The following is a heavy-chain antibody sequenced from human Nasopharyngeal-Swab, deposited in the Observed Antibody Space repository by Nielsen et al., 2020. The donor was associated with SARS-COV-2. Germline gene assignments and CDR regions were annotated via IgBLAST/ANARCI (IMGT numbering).Heavy chain of an antibody. CDR3: ARDKARYNWNLSLGWYFDL. V-gene: IGHV3-48*03. Sequence: GESLKISCAASGFTFRSYEMNWVRQAPGKGLEWVSYISSSGSTIYYADSVKGRFTISRDNAKNSLYLQMNSLRAEDTAVYYCARDKARYNWNLSLGWYFDLWGRGTLVTVSS. CDR1: GFTFRSYE. J-gene: IGHJ2*01. CDR2: ISSSGSTI. D-gene: IGHD1-20*01.